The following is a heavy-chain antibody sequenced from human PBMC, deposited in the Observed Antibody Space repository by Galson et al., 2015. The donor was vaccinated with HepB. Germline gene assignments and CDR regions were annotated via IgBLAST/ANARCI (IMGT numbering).Heavy chain of an antibody. CDR3: ARGRGYCSSTSCYLPWPYDY. CDR1: GYTFTSYA. V-gene: IGHV1-3*01. J-gene: IGHJ4*02. CDR2: INAGNGNT. D-gene: IGHD2-2*03. Sequence: SVKVSCKASGYTFTSYAMHWVRQAPGQRLEWMGWINAGNGNTKYSQKFQGRVTITRDTSASTAYMELSSLRSEDTAVYYCARGRGYCSSTSCYLPWPYDYWGQGTLVTVSS.